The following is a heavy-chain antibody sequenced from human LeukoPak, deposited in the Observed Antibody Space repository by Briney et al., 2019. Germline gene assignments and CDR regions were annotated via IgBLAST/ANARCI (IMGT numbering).Heavy chain of an antibody. CDR3: ARGVYDILTGPSPYYFDY. D-gene: IGHD3-9*01. CDR1: GFTVSSNY. Sequence: GGSLRLSCAASGFTVSSNYMSWVRQAPGKGLEWVSVIYSGGSTYYADSVKGRFTISRDNSKNTLYLQMNSLRAEDTAVYYCARGVYDILTGPSPYYFDYWGQGTLVTVSS. J-gene: IGHJ4*02. V-gene: IGHV3-53*01. CDR2: IYSGGST.